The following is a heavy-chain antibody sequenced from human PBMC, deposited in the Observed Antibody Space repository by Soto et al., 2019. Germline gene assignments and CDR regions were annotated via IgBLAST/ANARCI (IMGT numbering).Heavy chain of an antibody. V-gene: IGHV3-23*01. D-gene: IGHD3-10*01. CDR3: AKDIVRDPDTQGFDY. J-gene: IGHJ4*02. Sequence: GALTLSCAASGSTFSTYAMSWVRQAPGKGLEWVSAISGSGGSTYYADSVKGRVTISRDNSKNTLYLQMNSLRAEDTAVYYCAKDIVRDPDTQGFDYWGQGTLVTVSS. CDR1: GSTFSTYA. CDR2: ISGSGGST.